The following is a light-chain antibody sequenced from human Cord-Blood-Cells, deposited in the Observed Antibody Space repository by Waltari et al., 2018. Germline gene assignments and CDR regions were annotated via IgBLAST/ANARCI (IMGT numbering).Light chain of an antibody. CDR3: SSYPSSSTVV. CDR2: DVS. CDR1: SSDVGGYNY. J-gene: IGLJ2*01. V-gene: IGLV2-14*01. Sequence: QSALTQPASVSGSPGQSITISCTGTSSDVGGYNYVSWYQQHPGKAPKLMIYDVSKRPSGVSNRFSGSKSGNPASLTISGLQAEDEADYYCSSYPSSSTVVFGGGTKLTVL.